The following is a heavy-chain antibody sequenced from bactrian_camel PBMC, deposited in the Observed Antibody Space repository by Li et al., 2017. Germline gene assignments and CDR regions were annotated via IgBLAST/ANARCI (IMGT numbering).Heavy chain of an antibody. CDR3: AARGPYCYTKLSVRDFTY. Sequence: VQLVESGGGSVQAGGFLRLSCAASGYAISTKCMAWFRQAPGKEREGVAAVYADTGSGNTYYADSVKGRFTISQDNAKNTVYLQMNSLKPEDTAMYYCAARGPYCYTKLSVRDFTYWGQGTQVTVS. D-gene: IGHD2*01. CDR2: VYADTGSGNT. CDR1: GYAISTKC. V-gene: IGHV3S40*01. J-gene: IGHJ6*01.